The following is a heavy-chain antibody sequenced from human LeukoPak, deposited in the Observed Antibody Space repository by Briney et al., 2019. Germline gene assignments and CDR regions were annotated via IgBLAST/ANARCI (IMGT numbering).Heavy chain of an antibody. CDR2: IYYSGST. Sequence: PSETLSLTCTVSGGSISSYYWGWIRQPPGKGLEWIGYIYYSGSTNYNPSLKSRVTISVDTSKNQFSLKLSSVTAADTAVYYCARVADGSGPYTFDYWGQGTLVTVSS. J-gene: IGHJ4*02. V-gene: IGHV4-59*01. CDR3: ARVADGSGPYTFDY. CDR1: GGSISSYY. D-gene: IGHD6-19*01.